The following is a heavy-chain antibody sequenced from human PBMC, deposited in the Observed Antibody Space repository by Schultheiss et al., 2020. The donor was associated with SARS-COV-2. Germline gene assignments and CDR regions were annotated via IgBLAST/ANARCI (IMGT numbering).Heavy chain of an antibody. Sequence: GESLKISCTASGFTFGDYAMSWFRQAPGKGLEWVGFIRSKAYGGTTEYVASVKGRFTISRDDSKNTLYLQMNSLRAEDTAVYYCAKGLIAVAADYYYGMDVWGQGTTVTVSS. V-gene: IGHV3-49*03. CDR3: AKGLIAVAADYYYGMDV. D-gene: IGHD6-19*01. J-gene: IGHJ6*02. CDR1: GFTFGDYA. CDR2: IRSKAYGGTT.